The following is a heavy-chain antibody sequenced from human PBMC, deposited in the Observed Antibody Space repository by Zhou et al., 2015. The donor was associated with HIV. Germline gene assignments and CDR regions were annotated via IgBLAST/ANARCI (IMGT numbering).Heavy chain of an antibody. Sequence: QVQLVQSGAEVKKPGSSVKVSCKASGGTFSSYAISWVRQAPGQGLEWMGGIIPIFGTANYAQKFQGRVTITADESTSTAYMELSSLRSEDTAVYYCASDFWSGYPIGYYYYGMDVWGQGTTVTVSS. CDR2: IIPIFGTA. J-gene: IGHJ6*02. V-gene: IGHV1-69*01. CDR3: ASDFWSGYPIGYYYYGMDV. D-gene: IGHD3-3*01. CDR1: GGTFSSYA.